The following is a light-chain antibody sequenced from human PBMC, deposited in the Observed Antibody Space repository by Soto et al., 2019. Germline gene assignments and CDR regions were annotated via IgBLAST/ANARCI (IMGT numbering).Light chain of an antibody. CDR1: SYNIGTNT. CDR3: AAWDDSLNGVL. Sequence: QSVLTQPPSASGTPGQRVTISCSGGSYNIGTNTVDWYQQIPGSAPRLLTFNNNQRPSGVPDRFSGSRSGTSASLAISGLQSDDEADYYCAAWDDSLNGVLFGGGTKLTVL. V-gene: IGLV1-44*01. J-gene: IGLJ2*01. CDR2: NNN.